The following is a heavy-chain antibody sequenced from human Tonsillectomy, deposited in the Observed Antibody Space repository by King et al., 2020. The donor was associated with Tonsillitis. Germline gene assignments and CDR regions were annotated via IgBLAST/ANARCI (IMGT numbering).Heavy chain of an antibody. Sequence: EVQLVESGGGLVQPGRSLRLSCAASGFTFDDFSMHWVRQAPGKGLEWVSVISWNSGSIGYADSVKGRFNISRDNAKNSLYLQMNSLRVEATALYYYANRILTGATLLEGFDYWGQRTLVAVSS. J-gene: IGHJ4*02. D-gene: IGHD1-26*01. V-gene: IGHV3-9*01. CDR2: ISWNSGSI. CDR3: ANRILTGATLLEGFDY. CDR1: GFTFDDFS.